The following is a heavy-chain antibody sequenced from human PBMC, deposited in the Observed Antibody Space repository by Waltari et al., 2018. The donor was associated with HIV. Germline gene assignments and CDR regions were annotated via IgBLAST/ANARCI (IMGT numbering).Heavy chain of an antibody. CDR2: IWYDGSNK. Sequence: QVQLVESGGGVVQPGRSLRLSCAASGFTFSSYGMHWVRQAPGKGLEWVAVIWYDGSNKYYADSVKGRFTISRDNSKNTLYLQMNSLRAEDTAVYYCAREKANIVVVPAAIDDCMDVWGQGTTVTVSS. V-gene: IGHV3-33*01. CDR3: AREKANIVVVPAAIDDCMDV. D-gene: IGHD2-2*01. J-gene: IGHJ6*02. CDR1: GFTFSSYG.